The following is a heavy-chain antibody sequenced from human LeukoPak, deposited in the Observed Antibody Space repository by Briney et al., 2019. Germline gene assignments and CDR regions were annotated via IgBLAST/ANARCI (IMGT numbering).Heavy chain of an antibody. D-gene: IGHD2-21*01. CDR2: IYYSGST. J-gene: IGHJ6*02. V-gene: IGHV4-39*01. CDR3: ARHQIVYYGMDV. CDR1: GGSISSGDYY. Sequence: SETLSLTCTVSGGSISSGDYYWGWIRQPPGKGLEWIGSIYYSGSTYYNPSLKSRVTISVDTSKNQFSLKLSSVTAADTAVYYCARHQIVYYGMDVWGQGTMVTVSS.